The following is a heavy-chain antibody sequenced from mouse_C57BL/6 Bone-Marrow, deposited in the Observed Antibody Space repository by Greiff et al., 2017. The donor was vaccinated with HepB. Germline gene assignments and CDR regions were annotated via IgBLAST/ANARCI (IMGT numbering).Heavy chain of an antibody. D-gene: IGHD2-4*01. CDR2: IRNKANGYTT. CDR1: GFTFTDYY. V-gene: IGHV7-3*01. CDR3: ARYRGEGDYDGYFDV. J-gene: IGHJ1*03. Sequence: EVKLVESGGGLVQPGGSLSLSCAASGFTFTDYYMSWVRQPPGKALEWLGFIRNKANGYTTEYSASVKGRFTISRDNSQSILYLQMNALRAEDSATYYCARYRGEGDYDGYFDVWGTGTTVTVSS.